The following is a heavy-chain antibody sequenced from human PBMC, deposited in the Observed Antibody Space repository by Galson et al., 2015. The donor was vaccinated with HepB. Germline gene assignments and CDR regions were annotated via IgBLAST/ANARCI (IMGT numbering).Heavy chain of an antibody. CDR3: AREGTSWRYNWFDP. D-gene: IGHD6-13*01. Sequence: ETLSLTCTVSGDSINPYYWAWIRQPPGRGLEWIGYIYFSGSTNYNPSLKSRVTMSVDTSKNQFSLNLNSVTAADTAVYYCAREGTSWRYNWFDPWGQGTLVIVSS. J-gene: IGHJ5*02. CDR2: IYFSGST. CDR1: GDSINPYY. V-gene: IGHV4-59*01.